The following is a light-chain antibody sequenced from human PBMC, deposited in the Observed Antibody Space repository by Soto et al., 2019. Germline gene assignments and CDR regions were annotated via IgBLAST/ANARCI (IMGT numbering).Light chain of an antibody. CDR1: QSISNW. CDR3: LQHNSYPLT. Sequence: DIHMTQSPSTLPASVGDRVTITCRASQSISNWLAWYQQKPGKAPNLLIYDASSLQSGVPSRFSGSGFGTEFTLTISSLQPGDSATYYCLQHNSYPLTFGGGTKVDIK. CDR2: DAS. V-gene: IGKV1-5*01. J-gene: IGKJ4*01.